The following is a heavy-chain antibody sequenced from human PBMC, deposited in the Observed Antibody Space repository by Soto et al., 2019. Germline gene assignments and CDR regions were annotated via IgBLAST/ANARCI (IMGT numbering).Heavy chain of an antibody. CDR3: AKDGSSGYYWIDY. D-gene: IGHD3-22*01. V-gene: IGHV3-66*01. CDR2: IYSGGST. CDR1: GFTVSRNY. Sequence: GGSLRLSCAASGFTVSRNYMNWVRQAPGKGLEWVSIIYSGGSTYYADSVKGRFTMSRDNSKNTLYLQMNSLRAEDTAIYYCAKDGSSGYYWIDYWGQGTLVTVSS. J-gene: IGHJ4*02.